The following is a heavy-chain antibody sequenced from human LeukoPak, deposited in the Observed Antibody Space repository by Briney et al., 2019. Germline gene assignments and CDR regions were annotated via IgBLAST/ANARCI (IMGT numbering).Heavy chain of an antibody. CDR2: IIPILGIA. CDR3: ARVGSGSPG. J-gene: IGHJ4*02. Sequence: SVKVSRKASGGTFSSYAISWVRQAPGQGLEWMGRIIPILGIANYAQKFQGRVTITADKSTSTAYMELSSLRSEDTAVYYCARVGSGSPGWGQGTLVTVSS. CDR1: GGTFSSYA. V-gene: IGHV1-69*04. D-gene: IGHD3-10*01.